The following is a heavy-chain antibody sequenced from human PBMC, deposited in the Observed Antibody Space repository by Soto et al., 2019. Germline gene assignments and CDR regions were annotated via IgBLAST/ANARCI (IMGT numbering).Heavy chain of an antibody. CDR1: GYTFTSYD. D-gene: IGHD2-2*02. CDR3: ARVDIVVVPAAIGRLYYYYGMDV. J-gene: IGHJ6*02. CDR2: MNPNSGNT. Sequence: ASVKVSCKAPGYTFTSYDINWVRQATGQGLEWMGWMNPNSGNTGYAQKFQGRVTMTRNTSISTAYMELSSLRSEDTAVYYCARVDIVVVPAAIGRLYYYYGMDVWGQGTTVTVSS. V-gene: IGHV1-8*01.